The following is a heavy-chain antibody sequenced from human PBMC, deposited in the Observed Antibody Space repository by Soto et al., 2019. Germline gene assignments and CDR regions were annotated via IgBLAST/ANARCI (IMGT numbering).Heavy chain of an antibody. CDR3: ARDSVVVVAATDYYYGMDV. CDR2: INPNSGGT. V-gene: IGHV1-2*04. CDR1: GYTFTGYY. D-gene: IGHD2-15*01. J-gene: IGHJ6*02. Sequence: ASVKVSCKASGYTFTGYYMHWVRQAPGQGLEWMGWINPNSGGTSYAQKFQGWVTMTRDTSISTAYMELSRLRSDDTAVYYCARDSVVVVAATDYYYGMDVWGQGTTVTVSS.